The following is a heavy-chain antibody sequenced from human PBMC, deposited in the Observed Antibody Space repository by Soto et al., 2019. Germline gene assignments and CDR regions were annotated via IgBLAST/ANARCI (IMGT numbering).Heavy chain of an antibody. CDR1: GYTFTRNG. V-gene: IGHV1-18*01. CDR2: ISTNSGNT. D-gene: IGHD4-4*01. Sequence: QVQLVQSGAEVKEPGASVKVSCKPSGYTFTRNGISWVRQAPGQGLEWVGWISTNSGNTDYAQKLQGRVTLTTDTSTNTAYLELRSLRSDDTAVYYCARDNDYMLDYWGQGTLVTVSS. CDR3: ARDNDYMLDY. J-gene: IGHJ4*02.